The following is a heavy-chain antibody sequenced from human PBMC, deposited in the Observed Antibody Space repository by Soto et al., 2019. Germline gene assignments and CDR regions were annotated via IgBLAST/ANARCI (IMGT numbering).Heavy chain of an antibody. D-gene: IGHD6-6*01. CDR1: GYTFTSYA. V-gene: IGHV1-3*01. CDR2: INAGNGNT. CDR3: ARDHAARPTLHSI. J-gene: IGHJ4*02. Sequence: GASVKVSCKASGYTFTSYAMHWVRQAPGQRLEWMGWINAGNGNTKYSQKFQGRITIARDTSASTAYMELSSLRSEDTAVYYCARDHAARPTLHSIWGQGTLVTVSS.